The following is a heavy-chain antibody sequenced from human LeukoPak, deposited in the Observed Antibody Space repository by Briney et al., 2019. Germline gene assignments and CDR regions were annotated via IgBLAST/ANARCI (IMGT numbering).Heavy chain of an antibody. J-gene: IGHJ4*02. CDR3: ARDSGLIYCSGGSCSCFDY. D-gene: IGHD2-15*01. CDR1: GGSISSGGYY. CDR2: IYHSGST. V-gene: IGHV4-30-2*01. Sequence: SQTLSLTCTVSGGSISSGGYYWSWIRQPPGKGLEWIGYIYHSGSTYYNPSLKSRVTISVDRSKNQFSLKLSSVTAADTAVYYCARDSGLIYCSGGSCSCFDYWGQGTLVTVSS.